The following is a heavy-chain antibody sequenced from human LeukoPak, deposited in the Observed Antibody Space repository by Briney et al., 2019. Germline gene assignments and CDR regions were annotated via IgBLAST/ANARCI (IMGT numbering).Heavy chain of an antibody. D-gene: IGHD3-9*01. CDR2: IYYSGST. Sequence: SETLSLTCTVSGGSISSSSYYWGWIRQPPGKGLEWIGNIYYSGSTYYNPSLKSRLTISLDTSQGQFSLRLSSVTTADTALYYCTRGSYDVLTGYSTLGEYWGQGALVTVSS. CDR3: TRGSYDVLTGYSTLGEY. V-gene: IGHV4-39*01. CDR1: GGSISSSSYY. J-gene: IGHJ4*02.